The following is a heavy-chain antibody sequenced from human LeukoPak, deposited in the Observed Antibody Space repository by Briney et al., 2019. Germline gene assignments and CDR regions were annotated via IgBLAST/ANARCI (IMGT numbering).Heavy chain of an antibody. V-gene: IGHV3-7*04. Sequence: GGSLRLSCAASGFTFSSYWMSWVRQAPGKGLEWVANIKQDGSENYYVDSVKGRFTISRDNSKNTLYLQMNSLRAEDTAVYYCARGDKITYYDFWSGYYTGGYFDYWGQGTLVTVSS. J-gene: IGHJ4*02. CDR2: IKQDGSEN. CDR3: ARGDKITYYDFWSGYYTGGYFDY. CDR1: GFTFSSYW. D-gene: IGHD3-3*01.